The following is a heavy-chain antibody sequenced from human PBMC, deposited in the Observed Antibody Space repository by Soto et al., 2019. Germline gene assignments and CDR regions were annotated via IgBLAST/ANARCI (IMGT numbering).Heavy chain of an antibody. CDR1: GFIFSDYT. V-gene: IGHV3-48*02. D-gene: IGHD1-26*01. Sequence: EVQLVESGGDLVQPGGSLRLSCAASGFIFSDYTMTWVRQAPGRGLELVSHISSSGDAIFYAESVKGRFTVSRDNAKNSLNLKMNRLRDDDTAVSFCARDYGGSTGFVGVYSFFGMDVWGQGTAVTVSS. J-gene: IGHJ6*02. CDR3: ARDYGGSTGFVGVYSFFGMDV. CDR2: ISSSGDAI.